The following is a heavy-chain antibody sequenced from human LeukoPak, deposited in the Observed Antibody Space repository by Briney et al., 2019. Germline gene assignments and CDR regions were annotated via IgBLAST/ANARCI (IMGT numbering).Heavy chain of an antibody. D-gene: IGHD3-9*01. CDR2: ISTNTGYL. Sequence: ASVKVSCKASGFTFTKYAIHWVRQAPGQGLEWMGWISTNTGYLTYAEDFARPFVFVFSLDTSVSTAYLQIRSLEVEDSAMYYCARGGFDTRWAFDIWGQGTLVTFSS. J-gene: IGHJ3*02. CDR1: GFTFTKYA. V-gene: IGHV7-4-1*01. CDR3: ARGGFDTRWAFDI.